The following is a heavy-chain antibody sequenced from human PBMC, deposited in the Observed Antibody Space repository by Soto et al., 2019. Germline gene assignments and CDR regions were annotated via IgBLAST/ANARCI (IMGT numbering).Heavy chain of an antibody. CDR1: GGSFNIYT. V-gene: IGHV1-69*01. J-gene: IGHJ3*02. CDR3: ARDSRDGCKIHLFDI. D-gene: IGHD2-2*01. CDR2: IIPFFGTP. Sequence: QVQLVQSGAEVEKPGSSVKVSCKASGGSFNIYTVSWVRQAPGQGLEWMGGIIPFFGTPYYAQRFQGSVTIAADESTGTAYMQMSRPTSADTAAYYRARDSRDGCKIHLFDIWGQG.